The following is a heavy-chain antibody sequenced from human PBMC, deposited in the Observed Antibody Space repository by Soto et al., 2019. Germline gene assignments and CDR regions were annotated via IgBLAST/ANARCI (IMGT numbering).Heavy chain of an antibody. CDR1: GVTFISHS. CDR2: ISSSSSTI. CDR3: AGLDPRIRPLSH. D-gene: IGHD6-6*01. Sequence: PGGFLRLSCAASGVTFISHSMNWVRQAPGKGLEWVSYISSSSSTIYYADSVKGRFTISRGNAKNSLYLQMNSLRAEDTAVYYCAGLDPRIRPLSHWGQGTLVTVSS. V-gene: IGHV3-48*01. J-gene: IGHJ4*02.